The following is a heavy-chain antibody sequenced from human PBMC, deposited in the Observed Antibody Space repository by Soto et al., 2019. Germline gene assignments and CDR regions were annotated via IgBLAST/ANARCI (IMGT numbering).Heavy chain of an antibody. CDR2: IYSGGST. CDR1: GFTVSTKY. Sequence: GGSLRLSCAASGFTVSTKYMSWVRQAPGKGLEWVSVIYSGGSTFYADSVRGRFTISRDNSKNTANLQMNSLRAEDTAVYYCARDPWAADYWGQGTLATVSS. J-gene: IGHJ4*02. CDR3: ARDPWAADY. D-gene: IGHD3-16*01. V-gene: IGHV3-66*01.